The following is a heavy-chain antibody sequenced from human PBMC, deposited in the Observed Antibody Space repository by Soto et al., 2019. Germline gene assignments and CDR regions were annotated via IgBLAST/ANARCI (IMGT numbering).Heavy chain of an antibody. CDR2: IYYSGST. Sequence: QVQLQESGPGLVKPSETLSLTCTVSGGSISSYYWSWIRQPPGKGLEWIGYIYYSGSTNYNPPLKSRVTISVDTSKKQFSLKLSSVTAADTAVYYCARGTADLWSGYPGYYYYYMDVWGNGTTVTVSS. CDR3: ARGTADLWSGYPGYYYYYMDV. CDR1: GGSISSYY. D-gene: IGHD3-3*01. V-gene: IGHV4-59*01. J-gene: IGHJ6*03.